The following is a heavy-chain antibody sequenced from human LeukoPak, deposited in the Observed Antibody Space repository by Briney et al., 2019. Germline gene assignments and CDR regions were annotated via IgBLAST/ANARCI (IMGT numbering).Heavy chain of an antibody. Sequence: GESLKISFKGSGYSFTSYWIGWVRQMPGKGLEWMGIIYPGDSDTRYSPSFQGQVTISADKSISTAYLQWSSLKASDTAMYYCARHVYCSGGNCYYNDYWGQGTLVTVSS. CDR2: IYPGDSDT. CDR3: ARHVYCSGGNCYYNDY. CDR1: GYSFTSYW. V-gene: IGHV5-51*01. D-gene: IGHD2-15*01. J-gene: IGHJ4*02.